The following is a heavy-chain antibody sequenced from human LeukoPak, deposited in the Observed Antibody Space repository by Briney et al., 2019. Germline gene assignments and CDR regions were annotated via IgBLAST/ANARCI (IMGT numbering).Heavy chain of an antibody. CDR3: ARGYDSSGYRAFEYFQH. CDR1: GGSISNSPYY. J-gene: IGHJ1*01. D-gene: IGHD3-22*01. CDR2: IHYSGNT. Sequence: SETLSLTCTVSGGSISNSPYYWGWIRQPPGKGLEWIGTIHYSGNTYYNPSLKSRLTISVDTSKSQFSLKLNSLTAADTAIYYCARGYDSSGYRAFEYFQHWGQGTLVTVSS. V-gene: IGHV4-39*07.